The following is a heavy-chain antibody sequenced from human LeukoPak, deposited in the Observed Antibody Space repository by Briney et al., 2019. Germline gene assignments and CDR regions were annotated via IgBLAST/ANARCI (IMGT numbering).Heavy chain of an antibody. CDR1: GFTFSSYE. CDR3: AKSGYSSSWSNAAVYNWFDP. Sequence: QTGGSLRLSCAASGFTFSSYEMNWVRQAPGKGLEWVSYISSSGSTIYYADSVKGRFTISRDNAKNSLYLQMNSLRAEDTAVYYCAKSGYSSSWSNAAVYNWFDPWGQGTLVTVSS. V-gene: IGHV3-48*03. D-gene: IGHD6-13*01. CDR2: ISSSGSTI. J-gene: IGHJ5*02.